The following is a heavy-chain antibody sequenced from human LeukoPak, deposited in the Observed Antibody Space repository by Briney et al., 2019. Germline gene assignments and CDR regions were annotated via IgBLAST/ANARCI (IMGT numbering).Heavy chain of an antibody. CDR2: ISVYNGNP. V-gene: IGHV1-18*01. D-gene: IGHD7-27*01. CDR3: ARGTGGLI. Sequence: GASVKVSCKASGYDFTSVGITWVRQAPGQGLEWMGSISVYNGNPNYAQKLRGRLTMTTDTSTSTAFMELRGLRSDDTAMYYCARGTGGLIWGQGTLVTVSS. CDR1: GYDFTSVG. J-gene: IGHJ4*02.